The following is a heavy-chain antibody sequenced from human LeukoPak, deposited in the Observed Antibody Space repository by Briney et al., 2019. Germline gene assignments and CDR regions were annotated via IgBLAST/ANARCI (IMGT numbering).Heavy chain of an antibody. CDR3: AESGYSYGSPFYGMDV. CDR2: IIPIFGTA. V-gene: IGHV1-69*13. Sequence: GASVKVSCKASGGTFSSYAISWVRQAPGQGLEWMGGIIPIFGTANYAQKFQGRVTITADESTSTAYMELSSLRSEDTAVYYCAESGYSYGSPFYGMDVWGQGTTVTVSS. J-gene: IGHJ6*02. D-gene: IGHD5-18*01. CDR1: GGTFSSYA.